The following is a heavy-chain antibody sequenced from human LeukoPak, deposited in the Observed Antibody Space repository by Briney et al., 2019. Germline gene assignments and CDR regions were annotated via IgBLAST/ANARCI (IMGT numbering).Heavy chain of an antibody. CDR1: GFTFSSYS. CDR3: ARDGYDILTGYYAYYFDY. Sequence: PGGSLRLSCAASGFTFSSYSMNWVRQAPGKGLEWVSSISSSSSYIYYADSVKGRFTISRNNAKNSLYLQMNSLRAEDTAVYYCARDGYDILTGYYAYYFDYWGQGTLVTVSS. J-gene: IGHJ4*02. D-gene: IGHD3-9*01. CDR2: ISSSSSYI. V-gene: IGHV3-21*01.